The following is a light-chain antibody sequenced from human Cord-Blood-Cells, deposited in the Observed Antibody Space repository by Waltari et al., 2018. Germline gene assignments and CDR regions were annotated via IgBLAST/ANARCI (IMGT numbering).Light chain of an antibody. Sequence: EIVLTQSPATLSLSPGERATLSCRASQSASSYLAWYQQKPGQAPRLLIYDASNRASGIPARFSGSGSGTDFTLTICSLEPEDFVVYYCQQRSNWPPFPFGPVTKVDIK. CDR1: QSASSY. CDR2: DAS. CDR3: QQRSNWPPFP. J-gene: IGKJ3*01. V-gene: IGKV3-11*01.